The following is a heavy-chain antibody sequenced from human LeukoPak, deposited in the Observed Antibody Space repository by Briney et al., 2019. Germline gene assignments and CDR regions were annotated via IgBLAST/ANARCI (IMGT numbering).Heavy chain of an antibody. CDR1: GYSFTSYW. CDR3: ARQRSSGWYFYYMDV. D-gene: IGHD6-19*01. J-gene: IGHJ6*03. Sequence: GESLKISCKGSGYSFTSYWIGWVRQMPGKGLEWMGIIYPGDSDTRYSPSFQGQVTISADKSISTAYLQWSSLKASDTAMYYCARQRSSGWYFYYMDVWGKGTTVTASS. CDR2: IYPGDSDT. V-gene: IGHV5-51*01.